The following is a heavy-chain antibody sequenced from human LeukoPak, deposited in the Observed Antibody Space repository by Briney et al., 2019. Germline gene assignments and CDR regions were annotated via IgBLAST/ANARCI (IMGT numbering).Heavy chain of an antibody. CDR1: GFTFSDYY. D-gene: IGHD3-3*01. CDR3: AKDPRRYDFWSGYSGYFDY. J-gene: IGHJ4*02. CDR2: ISSSGSTI. Sequence: PGGSLRLSCAASGFTFSDYYMSWIRQAPGKGLEWVSYISSSGSTIYYADSVKGRFTISRDNAKNTLYLQMNSLRAEDTAVCYCAKDPRRYDFWSGYSGYFDYWGQGTLVTVSS. V-gene: IGHV3-11*04.